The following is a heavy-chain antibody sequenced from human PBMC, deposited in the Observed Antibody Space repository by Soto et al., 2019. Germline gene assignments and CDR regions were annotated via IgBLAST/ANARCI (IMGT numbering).Heavy chain of an antibody. Sequence: SETLSLTCTVSGGSISSYYWSWIRQPPGKGLEWIGYIYYSGSTNYNPSLKSRVTISVDTSKNQFSLKLSSVTAADTAVYYCARDVVDRVAARPYYYYYGMDVWGQGTTVTVSS. D-gene: IGHD6-6*01. CDR2: IYYSGST. CDR1: GGSISSYY. CDR3: ARDVVDRVAARPYYYYYGMDV. J-gene: IGHJ6*02. V-gene: IGHV4-59*01.